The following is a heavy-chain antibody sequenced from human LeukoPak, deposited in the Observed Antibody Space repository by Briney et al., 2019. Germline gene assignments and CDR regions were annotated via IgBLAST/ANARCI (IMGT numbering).Heavy chain of an antibody. V-gene: IGHV4-59*01. Sequence: SGTLSLICNVSGASINAYYWTWIRQSPEKGLEWIASMSYSGRTDSNPSLKSRVSMSVGPSKSQFSLRLTSVTAADTAIYYCAQQVVGTSNSFDVWGQGTFVAVSS. CDR2: MSYSGRT. J-gene: IGHJ3*01. CDR3: AQQVVGTSNSFDV. CDR1: GASINAYY. D-gene: IGHD6-13*01.